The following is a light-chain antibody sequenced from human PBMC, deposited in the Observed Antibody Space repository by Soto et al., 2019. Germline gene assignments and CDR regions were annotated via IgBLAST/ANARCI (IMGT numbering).Light chain of an antibody. CDR1: QSISSW. V-gene: IGKV1-5*03. CDR3: QQYNSYSYI. J-gene: IGKJ2*01. Sequence: DIQMTQSPSTLSASVGDRVTITCRASQSISSWLAWYQQKPGKAPKLLIYKASSLESGVPSRFSGSGSGTEFTLTITRLQPDDFATYYCQQYNSYSYIFGQGTKLEIK. CDR2: KAS.